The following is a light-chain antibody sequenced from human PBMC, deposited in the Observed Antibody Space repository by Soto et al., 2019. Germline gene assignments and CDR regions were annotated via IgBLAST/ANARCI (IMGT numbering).Light chain of an antibody. CDR2: DVS. V-gene: IGLV2-14*03. CDR3: SSYTTSNTRQIV. J-gene: IGLJ1*01. CDR1: RSDVGGYNY. Sequence: QSALTQPASVSGSPGQSITISCTGTRSDVGGYNYVSWYQHHPGKAPKLMIFDVSNRPSGVSNRFSGSKSGNTASLTISGLQPEDEADYYCSSYTTSNTRQIVFGTGTQLTVL.